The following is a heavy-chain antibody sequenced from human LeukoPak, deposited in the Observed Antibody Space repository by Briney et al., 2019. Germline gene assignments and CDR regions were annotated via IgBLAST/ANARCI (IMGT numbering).Heavy chain of an antibody. CDR1: GGSISSSRFY. D-gene: IGHD2-21*02. CDR3: ARHVSSDLRIVVMTSDWYFDR. CDR2: IYYSGST. V-gene: IGHV4-39*01. J-gene: IGHJ2*01. Sequence: PSETLSLTCIVSGGSISSSRFYWGWIRQPPGKGLEWIGTIYYSGSTYYNPSLKSRVTISADTSKNQFSLNLSSVTAADTGVYYCARHVSSDLRIVVMTSDWYFDRWGRGTLVTVSS.